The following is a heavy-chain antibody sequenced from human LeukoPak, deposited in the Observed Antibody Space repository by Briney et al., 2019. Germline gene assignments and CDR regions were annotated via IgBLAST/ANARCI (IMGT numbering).Heavy chain of an antibody. D-gene: IGHD1-1*01. CDR2: ISGGGTIT. V-gene: IGHV3-23*01. Sequence: GGSLRLSCAASGFTFSNYVMSWVRQAPGKGLEWVSAISGGGTITYYADSVKGRFTISRDNSKNTQFLQMNSLRAEDTAIYYCAKRSELGTPYWGQGTLVTVSS. CDR1: GFTFSNYV. CDR3: AKRSELGTPY. J-gene: IGHJ4*02.